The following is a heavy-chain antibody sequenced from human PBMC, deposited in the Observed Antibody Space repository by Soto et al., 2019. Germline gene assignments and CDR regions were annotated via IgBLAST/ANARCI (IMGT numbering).Heavy chain of an antibody. CDR2: INHSGST. CDR1: GGSFSGYY. D-gene: IGHD3-3*01. J-gene: IGHJ6*03. CDR3: ARNPRVFWSGTPYYYYYMDV. Sequence: SETLSLTCAVYGGSFSGYYWSWIRQPPGKGLEWIGEINHSGSTNYNPSLKSRVTISVDTSKNQFSLKLSSVTAADTAVYYCARNPRVFWSGTPYYYYYMDVWGKGPTVTVSS. V-gene: IGHV4-34*01.